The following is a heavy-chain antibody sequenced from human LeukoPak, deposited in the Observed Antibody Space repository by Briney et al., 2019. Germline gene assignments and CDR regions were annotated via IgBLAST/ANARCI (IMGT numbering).Heavy chain of an antibody. CDR3: ARIRLTYYYDSSGHFDY. V-gene: IGHV4-30-2*01. Sequence: SQTLSLTCAVSGGSISSGGYSWRWIRPPPGKGLEWIGYIYHSGSTYYNPSLKSRVTISVDRSKNQFSLKLSSVTAADTAVYYCARIRLTYYYDSSGHFDYWGQGTLVTVSS. J-gene: IGHJ4*02. CDR1: GGSISSGGYS. D-gene: IGHD3-22*01. CDR2: IYHSGST.